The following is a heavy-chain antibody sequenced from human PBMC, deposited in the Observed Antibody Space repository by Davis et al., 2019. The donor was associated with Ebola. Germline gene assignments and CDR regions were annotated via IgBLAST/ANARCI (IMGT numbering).Heavy chain of an antibody. CDR3: TMTTVTTDY. CDR2: IRSKANSYAT. CDR1: GFTFSSYA. J-gene: IGHJ4*02. D-gene: IGHD4-17*01. V-gene: IGHV3-73*01. Sequence: GESLKISCAASGFTFSSYAMHWVRQASGKGLEWVGRIRSKANSYATAYAASVKGRFTISRDDSKNTAYLQMNSLKTEDTAVYYCTMTTVTTDYWGQGTLVTVSS.